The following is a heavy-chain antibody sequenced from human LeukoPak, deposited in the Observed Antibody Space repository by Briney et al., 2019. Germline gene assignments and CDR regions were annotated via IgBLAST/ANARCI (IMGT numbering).Heavy chain of an antibody. Sequence: PGGSLRLFCAASGFSFSSYTMNWVRQAPGKGLEWVSSISGSSNYIFYADSVKGRFTISRDNAKNSLYLQMSSLRVEDTAVYYCARVRDLYRDYWGQGTLVTVSS. CDR3: ARVRDLYRDY. V-gene: IGHV3-21*01. D-gene: IGHD3-16*01. CDR1: GFSFSSYT. J-gene: IGHJ4*02. CDR2: ISGSSNYI.